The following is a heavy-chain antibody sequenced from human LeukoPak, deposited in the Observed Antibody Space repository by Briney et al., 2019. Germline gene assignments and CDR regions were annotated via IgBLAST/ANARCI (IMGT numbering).Heavy chain of an antibody. CDR2: MYPGNSDT. CDR3: ATATAGTYYWNFDY. Sequence: GESLKISCKGSGYSITNYWIGWLRQMPGKGLEWMGIMYPGNSDTRYRPSFQGQVTISADKSISTAYLQWSSLQASDTAMYYCATATAGTYYWNFDYWGQGTLVTVSS. D-gene: IGHD1-26*01. J-gene: IGHJ4*02. V-gene: IGHV5-51*01. CDR1: GYSITNYW.